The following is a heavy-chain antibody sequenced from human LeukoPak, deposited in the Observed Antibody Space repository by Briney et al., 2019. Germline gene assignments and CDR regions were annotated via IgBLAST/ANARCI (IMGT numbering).Heavy chain of an antibody. D-gene: IGHD3-22*01. V-gene: IGHV3-30-3*01. Sequence: GRSLRLSCAASGFTFSSYAMHWVRQAPGKGLEWVAVISYDGSNKYYADSVKGRFTISRDNSKNTLYLQMNSLRAEDTAVYYCARDPGSGYLDYWGQGTLVTVSS. CDR1: GFTFSSYA. CDR2: ISYDGSNK. CDR3: ARDPGSGYLDY. J-gene: IGHJ4*02.